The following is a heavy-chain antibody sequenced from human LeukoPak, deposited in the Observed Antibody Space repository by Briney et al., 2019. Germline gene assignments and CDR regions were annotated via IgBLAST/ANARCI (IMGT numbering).Heavy chain of an antibody. CDR1: GGSISSSSYY. CDR2: IYYSGST. J-gene: IGHJ5*02. D-gene: IGHD2-2*01. CDR3: ARESDRYCISTSRPNWYDP. V-gene: IGHV4-39*07. Sequence: SETLSLTCTVSGGSISSSSYYWGWIRQPPGKGLEWIGTIYYSGSTYYNPSLKSRVTISVDTSKNQLSLKLSSVTAADTAVYYCARESDRYCISTSRPNWYDPWGQGTLVTVSS.